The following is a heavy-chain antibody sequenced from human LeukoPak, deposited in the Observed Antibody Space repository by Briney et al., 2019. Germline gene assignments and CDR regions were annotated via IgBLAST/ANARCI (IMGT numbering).Heavy chain of an antibody. J-gene: IGHJ4*02. V-gene: IGHV3-7*01. CDR3: ARRPYYYDSLDY. CDR1: GFTFSNYW. CDR2: IKQDGSDK. Sequence: GGSLRLSCAASGFTFSNYWMSWVRQAPGKGLEWVANIKQDGSDKYYVDSVKGRFTISRDNAKNSLYLQMNSLRAEDTAVYYCARRPYYYDSLDYWGQGTLVTVSS. D-gene: IGHD3-22*01.